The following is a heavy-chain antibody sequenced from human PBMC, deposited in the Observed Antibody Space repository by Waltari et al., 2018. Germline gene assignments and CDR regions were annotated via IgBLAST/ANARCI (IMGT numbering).Heavy chain of an antibody. CDR3: ARGGQRYYGSGSYSPFVY. D-gene: IGHD3-10*01. J-gene: IGHJ4*02. CDR1: GGSFSGYY. CDR2: INHSGST. V-gene: IGHV4-34*01. Sequence: QVQLQQWGAGLLKPSETLSLTCAVYGGSFSGYYWSWIRQPPGKGLERIGEINHSGSTNYNPSLKSRVTISVDTSKNQFSLKLSSVTAADTAVYYCARGGQRYYGSGSYSPFVYWGQGTLVTVSS.